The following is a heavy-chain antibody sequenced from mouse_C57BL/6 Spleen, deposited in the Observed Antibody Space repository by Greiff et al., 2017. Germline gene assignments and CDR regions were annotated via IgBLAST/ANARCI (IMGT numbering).Heavy chain of an antibody. CDR3: ARSGAVVAPVAY. CDR1: GYAFSSYW. D-gene: IGHD1-1*01. V-gene: IGHV1-80*01. J-gene: IGHJ3*01. CDR2: IYPGDGDT. Sequence: QVQLQQSGAELVKPGASVKISCKASGYAFSSYWMNWVKQRPGKGLEWIGQIYPGDGDTNSNGKFKGKATLTADKSSSTAYMQLSSLTSEDSAVYVCARSGAVVAPVAYWGQGTLVTVSA.